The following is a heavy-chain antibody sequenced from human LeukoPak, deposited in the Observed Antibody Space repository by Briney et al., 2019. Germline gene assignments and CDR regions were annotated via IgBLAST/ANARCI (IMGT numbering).Heavy chain of an antibody. CDR1: GFAFKTYS. Sequence: GGSLRLSCEAAGFAFKTYSMHWVRQAPGKGLEWVAVISYDGSNKYYADSVKGRFTISRDNSKNTLYLQMNSLRAEDTAVYYCARDWDYYDSSGYPSVDYWGQGTLVTVSS. J-gene: IGHJ4*02. D-gene: IGHD3-22*01. CDR2: ISYDGSNK. V-gene: IGHV3-30*19. CDR3: ARDWDYYDSSGYPSVDY.